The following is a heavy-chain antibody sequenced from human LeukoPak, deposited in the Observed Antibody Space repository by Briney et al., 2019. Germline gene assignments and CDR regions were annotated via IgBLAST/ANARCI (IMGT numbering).Heavy chain of an antibody. J-gene: IGHJ4*02. CDR2: ISWNSGSI. V-gene: IGHV3-9*01. CDR1: GFTFDDYA. D-gene: IGHD6-19*01. Sequence: GRSLRLSCAASGFTFDDYAMHWVRQAPGKGLEWVSGISWNSGSIGYADSVKGRFTISRDNAKNSLYLQMNSLRAEDTAVYYCARVKVIGWLAYAGYFDYWGQGTLVTVSS. CDR3: ARVKVIGWLAYAGYFDY.